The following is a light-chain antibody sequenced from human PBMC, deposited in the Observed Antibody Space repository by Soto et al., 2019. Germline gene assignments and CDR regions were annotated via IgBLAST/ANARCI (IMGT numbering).Light chain of an antibody. CDR3: QQRFNFLT. CDR2: EAS. J-gene: IGKJ4*01. CDR1: QSIATY. Sequence: EILLTQSPATLSLSPGERATLSCRASQSIATYLAWYQQKPGQAPRLLIYEASNRATGIPARFRGSGSGTDFTPTIRSHEPDAVPVYYCQQRFNFLTFGGGTKVEIK. V-gene: IGKV3-11*01.